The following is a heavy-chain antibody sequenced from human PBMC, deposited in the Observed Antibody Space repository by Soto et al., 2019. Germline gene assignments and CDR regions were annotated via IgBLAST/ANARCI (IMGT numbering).Heavy chain of an antibody. CDR2: INPSGGST. V-gene: IGHV1-46*03. D-gene: IGHD6-19*01. J-gene: IGHJ3*02. CDR3: ARDPAPSAVAGPLGAFDI. Sequence: ASVKVSCTASGYTFTSYYMHWVRQAPGQGLEWMGIINPSGGSTSYAQKFQGRVTMTRDTSTSTVYMELSSLRSEDTAVYYCARDPAPSAVAGPLGAFDIWGQGTMVTVSS. CDR1: GYTFTSYY.